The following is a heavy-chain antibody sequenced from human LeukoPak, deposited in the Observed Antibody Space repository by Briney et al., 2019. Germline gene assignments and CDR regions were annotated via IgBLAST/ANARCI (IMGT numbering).Heavy chain of an antibody. CDR2: IKSKTDGGTT. CDR3: SKDRREWNPPD. J-gene: IGHJ4*02. D-gene: IGHD1-1*01. CDR1: GFTFSNAW. V-gene: IGHV3-15*01. Sequence: PGGSLRLSCAASGFTFSNAWMSWVRQAPGKGLEWVGRIKSKTDGGTTDYAAPVKGRFTISRDDSKNTLYLQMNSLKTAHTAVYYCSKDRREWNPPDWGQGTLVTVSS.